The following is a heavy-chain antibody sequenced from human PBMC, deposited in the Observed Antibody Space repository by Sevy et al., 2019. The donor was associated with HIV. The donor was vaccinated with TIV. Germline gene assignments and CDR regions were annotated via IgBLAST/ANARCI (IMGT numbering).Heavy chain of an antibody. D-gene: IGHD6-19*01. CDR3: ARDLSGWYFDY. V-gene: IGHV4-59*01. CDR2: IYYSGST. Sequence: SETLSLTCTVSGGSISSYYWSWIRQPPGKGLEWIGYIYYSGSTNYNPSLKSRVTISVDTSKNQFTLKLSSVTAADTAVYYCARDLSGWYFDYWGQGTLVTVSS. CDR1: GGSISSYY. J-gene: IGHJ4*02.